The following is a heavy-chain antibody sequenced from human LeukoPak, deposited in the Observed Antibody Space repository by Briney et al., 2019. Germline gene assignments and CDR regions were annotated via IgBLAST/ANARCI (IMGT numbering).Heavy chain of an antibody. D-gene: IGHD3-10*01. Sequence: SETPSLTRAVSGYSISSGYYWGWVRQPPGKGREWVGSIYHSGSTYYNPSLKSRVTISVDTSKNQFSLKLSSVTAADTAVYYCARDRRGMVREYYFDYWGQGTLVTVSS. CDR1: GYSISSGYY. J-gene: IGHJ4*02. CDR3: ARDRRGMVREYYFDY. CDR2: IYHSGST. V-gene: IGHV4-38-2*02.